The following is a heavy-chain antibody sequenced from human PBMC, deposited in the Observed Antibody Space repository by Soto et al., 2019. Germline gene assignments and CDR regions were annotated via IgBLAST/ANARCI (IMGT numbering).Heavy chain of an antibody. J-gene: IGHJ5*02. CDR1: GGTFSSYA. Sequence: QVQLVQSGAEVKKPGSSVKVSCKASGGTFSSYAISWVRQAPGQGLEWMGGIIPMFGTAKYAQKFQGRVTITADESTSTAYMELSSLRSEDTAVYYCARAAHPCYYDSSGYQDLGGYGWFDPWGQGTLVTVSS. CDR3: ARAAHPCYYDSSGYQDLGGYGWFDP. D-gene: IGHD3-22*01. CDR2: IIPMFGTA. V-gene: IGHV1-69*12.